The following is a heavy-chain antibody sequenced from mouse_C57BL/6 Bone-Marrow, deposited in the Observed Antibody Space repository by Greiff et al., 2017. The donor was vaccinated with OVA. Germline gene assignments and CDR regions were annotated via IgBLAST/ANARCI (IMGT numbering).Heavy chain of an antibody. CDR3: ARQTLYGSSPWFAY. D-gene: IGHD1-1*01. J-gene: IGHJ3*01. V-gene: IGHV5-12*01. Sequence: EVQLVESGGGLVQPGGSLKLSCAASGFTFSDYYMYWVRQTPEKRLEWVAYISNGGGSTYYPDTVKGRFTISRDNAKNTLYLQMSRLKSEDTAMYYCARQTLYGSSPWFAYWGQGTLVTVSA. CDR1: GFTFSDYY. CDR2: ISNGGGST.